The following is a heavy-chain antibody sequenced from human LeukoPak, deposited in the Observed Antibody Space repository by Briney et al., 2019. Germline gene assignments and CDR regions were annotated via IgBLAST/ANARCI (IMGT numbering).Heavy chain of an antibody. J-gene: IGHJ6*02. Sequence: SETLSLTCAVYGGSFSGHYWSWIRQPPGKGLEWIGEINHSGSTNYNPSLKSRVTISVDTSKNQFSLKLSSVTAADTAVYYCAIPLAGCSSTSCEPNYYGMDVWGQGTTVTVSS. CDR3: AIPLAGCSSTSCEPNYYGMDV. V-gene: IGHV4-34*01. CDR2: INHSGST. CDR1: GGSFSGHY. D-gene: IGHD2-2*01.